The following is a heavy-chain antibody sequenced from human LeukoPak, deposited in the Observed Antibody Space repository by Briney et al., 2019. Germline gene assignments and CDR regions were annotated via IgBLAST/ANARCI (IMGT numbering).Heavy chain of an antibody. CDR1: GFTLSNYR. D-gene: IGHD3-3*01. CDR2: ISTTSSYI. V-gene: IGHV3-21*03. CDR3: TSHQRVNYDFWSGYSSTGPDY. J-gene: IGHJ4*02. Sequence: GGSLRLSCAASGFTLSNYRMNWVRQAPGEGLEWVSSISTTSSYIYYADSVKGRFTISRDNAKNSVYMQMNSLRAEDTAVYYCTSHQRVNYDFWSGYSSTGPDYWSQGTLVTVSS.